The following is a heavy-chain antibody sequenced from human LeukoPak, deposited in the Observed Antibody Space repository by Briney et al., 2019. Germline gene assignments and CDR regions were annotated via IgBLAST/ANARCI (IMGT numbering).Heavy chain of an antibody. CDR2: IYTGGGT. CDR3: ARDLYV. J-gene: IGHJ4*02. CDR1: GFVVRSHY. D-gene: IGHD3-16*01. V-gene: IGHV3-66*01. Sequence: PGGSLRLSCAAAGFVVRSHYMAWVRQAPGRGLEWVSVIYTGGGTVYADSVKGRFTVSRDNSKNTVYLQMNSLRAEDTAVYFCARDLYVWGQGTLVNVSS.